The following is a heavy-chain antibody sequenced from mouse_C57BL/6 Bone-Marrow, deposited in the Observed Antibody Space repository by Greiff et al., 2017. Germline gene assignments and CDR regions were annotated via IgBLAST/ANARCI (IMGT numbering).Heavy chain of an antibody. V-gene: IGHV1-59*01. D-gene: IGHD2-4*01. CDR1: GYTFTSYW. J-gene: IGHJ3*01. CDR3: ARDYDYDGAGFAY. CDR2: IDPSDSYT. Sequence: QVQLQQPGAELVRPGTSVKLSCKASGYTFTSYWMHWVKQRPGQGLEWIGVIDPSDSYTNYNQKFKGKATLTVDTSSSTAYMQLSSLTSEEAAVYYCARDYDYDGAGFAYWGQGTLVTVSA.